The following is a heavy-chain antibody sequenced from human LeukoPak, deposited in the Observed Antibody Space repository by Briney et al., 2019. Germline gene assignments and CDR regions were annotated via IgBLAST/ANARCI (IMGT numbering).Heavy chain of an antibody. CDR1: GFTFSNYA. J-gene: IGHJ6*03. D-gene: IGHD2-2*01. CDR2: IKQDGSEK. V-gene: IGHV3-7*01. Sequence: GSLRLSCAASGFTFSNYAMHWVRQAPGKGLEWVANIKQDGSEKYYVDSVKGRFTISRDNAKNSLYLQMNSLRAEDTAVYYCARDPSSTSFYYYYYMDVWGKGTTVTVSS. CDR3: ARDPSSTSFYYYYYMDV.